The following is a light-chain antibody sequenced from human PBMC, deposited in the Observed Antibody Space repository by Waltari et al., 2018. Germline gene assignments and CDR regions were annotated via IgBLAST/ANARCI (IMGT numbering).Light chain of an antibody. CDR2: GAS. CDR3: QQYNDWPPWT. Sequence: EIVMTQSPASPSLSPGERATLSCRASQSVTTNLAWYQQKPGQAPRLLIYGASTRAAGIPVRFSGSGSGTEFTLTVSGLQSEDFAIYYCQQYNDWPPWTFGQGTKVEIK. V-gene: IGKV3-15*01. CDR1: QSVTTN. J-gene: IGKJ1*01.